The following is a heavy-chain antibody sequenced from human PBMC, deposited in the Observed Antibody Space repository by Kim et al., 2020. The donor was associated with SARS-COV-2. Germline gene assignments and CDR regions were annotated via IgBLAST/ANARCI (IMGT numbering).Heavy chain of an antibody. CDR3: ARDTTTVTADKYYGMDV. V-gene: IGHV3-11*05. CDR2: ISISSSYT. D-gene: IGHD4-4*01. Sequence: GGSLRLSCAASGFTFSDYYMSWIRQAPGKGLEWVSYISISSSYTNYADSVKGRFTISRDNPKNSLYLQMNSLRVEDTAVYYCARDTTTVTADKYYGMDVWGQGTTVTVPS. J-gene: IGHJ6*01. CDR1: GFTFSDYY.